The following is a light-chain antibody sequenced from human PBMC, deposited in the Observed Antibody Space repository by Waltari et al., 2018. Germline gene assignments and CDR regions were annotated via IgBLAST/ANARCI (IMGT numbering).Light chain of an antibody. CDR2: DAS. Sequence: DIQMTQSPSSLSASVRDRVTITCRASQSIRSYLNWYQQKPAQDHKQLISDASSLQSWVPSRFSGSGSGTDFTLTISSLQPEDFATYYCQQSYSTLSWTFGQGTKVEIK. J-gene: IGKJ1*01. CDR3: QQSYSTLSWT. CDR1: QSIRSY. V-gene: IGKV1-39*01.